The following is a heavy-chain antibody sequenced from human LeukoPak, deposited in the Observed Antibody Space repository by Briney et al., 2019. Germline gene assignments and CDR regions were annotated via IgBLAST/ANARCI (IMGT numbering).Heavy chain of an antibody. Sequence: PGGSLRLSCAASGFTFSDYYMNWIRQAPGRGLEWVSYISSSGTTINYADSVKGRFTISRDNAKNSLYLQMNSLRAEDTAVYYCARDYDTAMVTYTFDYWGQGTLVTVSS. D-gene: IGHD5-18*01. CDR2: ISSSGTTI. CDR3: ARDYDTAMVTYTFDY. CDR1: GFTFSDYY. V-gene: IGHV3-11*01. J-gene: IGHJ4*02.